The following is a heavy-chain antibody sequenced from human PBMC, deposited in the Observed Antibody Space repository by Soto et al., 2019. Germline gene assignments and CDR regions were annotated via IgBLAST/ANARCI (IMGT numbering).Heavy chain of an antibody. Sequence: VQLLESGGDLIQPGGSLRLSCAASGITFNTYVMTWVRQAPGKGLEWISAISGTGYTYYADSVRGRFTISRDNSKDTMSIQMEDLGVEDTAIYYCATLYDYIWGSYRRPPYQFDYWGQGALVTVSS. CDR2: ISGTGYT. J-gene: IGHJ4*02. V-gene: IGHV3-23*01. CDR3: ATLYDYIWGSYRRPPYQFDY. CDR1: GITFNTYV. D-gene: IGHD3-16*02.